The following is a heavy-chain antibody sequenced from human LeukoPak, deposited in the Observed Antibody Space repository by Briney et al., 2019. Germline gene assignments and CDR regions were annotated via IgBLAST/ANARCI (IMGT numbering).Heavy chain of an antibody. CDR2: IYYSGST. V-gene: IGHV4-30-4*08. CDR1: GGSISSGGYY. CDR3: ARDLLNEGNHLDY. J-gene: IGHJ4*02. D-gene: IGHD4-23*01. Sequence: ASQTLSLTRTVSGGSISSGGYYWSWIRQHPGKGLEWIGYIYYSGSTYYNPSLKSRVTISVDTSKNQFSLKLSSVTAADTAVYYCARDLLNEGNHLDYWGQGTLVTVSS.